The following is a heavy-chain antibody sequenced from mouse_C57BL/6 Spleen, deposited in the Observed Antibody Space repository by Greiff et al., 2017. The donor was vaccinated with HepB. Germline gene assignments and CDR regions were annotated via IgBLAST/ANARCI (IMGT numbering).Heavy chain of an antibody. CDR3: TRNYGVAY. J-gene: IGHJ3*01. V-gene: IGHV1-15*01. Sequence: QVQLQQSGAELVRPGASVTLSCKASGYTFTDYEMHWVKQTPVHGLEWIGAIDPETGGTAYNQKFKGKAILTADKSSSTAYMELRSLTSEDSAVYYCTRNYGVAYWGQGTLVTVSA. D-gene: IGHD1-1*01. CDR1: GYTFTDYE. CDR2: IDPETGGT.